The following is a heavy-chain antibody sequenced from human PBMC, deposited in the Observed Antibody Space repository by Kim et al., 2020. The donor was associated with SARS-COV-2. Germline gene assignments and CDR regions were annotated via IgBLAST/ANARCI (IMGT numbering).Heavy chain of an antibody. CDR2: INPSGGST. CDR1: GYTFTSYY. J-gene: IGHJ2*01. D-gene: IGHD6-13*01. V-gene: IGHV1-46*01. Sequence: ASVKVSCKASGYTFTSYYMHWVRQAPGQGLEWMGIINPSGGSTSYAQKFQGRVTMTRDTSTSTVYMELSSLRSEDTAVYYCARGGIAAAMDWYFDLWGRGTLVTVSS. CDR3: ARGGIAAAMDWYFDL.